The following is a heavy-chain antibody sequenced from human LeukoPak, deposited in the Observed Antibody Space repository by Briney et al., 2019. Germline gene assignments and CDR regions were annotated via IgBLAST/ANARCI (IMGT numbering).Heavy chain of an antibody. Sequence: GGSLRLSCADSGFTFDDYAMHWVRQAPGKGLEWVSGISWYSDRIGYADSVKGRFTISRDNAKNSVYLKVHRLRAEDMALYFCAKAYYYDSSGYYGSAFDIWGKGTMVTVSS. CDR2: ISWYSDRI. V-gene: IGHV3-9*03. J-gene: IGHJ3*02. CDR3: AKAYYYDSSGYYGSAFDI. CDR1: GFTFDDYA. D-gene: IGHD3-22*01.